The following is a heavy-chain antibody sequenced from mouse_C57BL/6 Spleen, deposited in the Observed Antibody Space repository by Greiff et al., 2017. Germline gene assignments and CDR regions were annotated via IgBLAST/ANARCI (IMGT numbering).Heavy chain of an antibody. Sequence: VQLQQPGAELVMPGASVKLSCKASGYTFTSYWMHWVKQRPGQGLEWIGEIDPSDSYTNYHQKFKGKSTLTVDKSSSTAYMQLSSLTSEYSAVYYCARKGYAMGYWGQVTSVTVS. J-gene: IGHJ4*01. D-gene: IGHD2-14*01. CDR2: IDPSDSYT. V-gene: IGHV1-69*01. CDR1: GYTFTSYW. CDR3: ARKGYAMGY.